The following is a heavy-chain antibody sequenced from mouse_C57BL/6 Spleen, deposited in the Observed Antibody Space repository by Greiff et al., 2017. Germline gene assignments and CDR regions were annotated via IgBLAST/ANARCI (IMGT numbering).Heavy chain of an antibody. V-gene: IGHV1-55*01. CDR1: GYTFTSYW. CDR3: ARLGPIVTTRYFDV. J-gene: IGHJ1*03. CDR2: IYPGSGST. D-gene: IGHD2-5*01. Sequence: QVQLQQSGAELVKPGASVKMSCKASGYTFTSYWITWVKQRPGQGLEWIGDIYPGSGSTNYNEKFKSKATLTVDTSSSTAYMQLSSLTSEDSAVYYCARLGPIVTTRYFDVWGTGTTVTVSS.